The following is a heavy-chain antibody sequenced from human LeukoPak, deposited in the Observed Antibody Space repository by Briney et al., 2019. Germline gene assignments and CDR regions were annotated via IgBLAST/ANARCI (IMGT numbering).Heavy chain of an antibody. CDR3: ARGATDFDY. CDR1: GGSISSSSYY. V-gene: IGHV4-39*07. D-gene: IGHD1-26*01. Sequence: SETLSLTCTVSGGSISSSSYYWGWIRQPPGKGLEWIGSIYYSGSTYYNPSLKSRVTISVDTSKNQFSLKLSSVTAADTAVYYCARGATDFDYWGQGTLVTVSS. J-gene: IGHJ4*02. CDR2: IYYSGST.